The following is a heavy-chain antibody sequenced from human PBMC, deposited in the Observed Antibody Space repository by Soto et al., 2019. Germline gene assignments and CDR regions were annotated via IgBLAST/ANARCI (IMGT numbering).Heavy chain of an antibody. CDR2: IRNTPYGRTT. V-gene: IGHV3-49*04. CDR1: GFRFSEHS. Sequence: QSGGSLRLSCNFSGFRFSEHSITWVRQAPGKGLEWVGFIRNTPYGRTTDYAASVRGRFTISRDDSESIAYLQMNSLKTEESGVYYCSRGRFGYYGPWGPGTLVTVSS. D-gene: IGHD2-2*03. CDR3: SRGRFGYYGP. J-gene: IGHJ5*02.